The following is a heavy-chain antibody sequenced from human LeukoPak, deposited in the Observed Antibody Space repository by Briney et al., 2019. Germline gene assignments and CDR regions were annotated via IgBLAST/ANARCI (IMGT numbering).Heavy chain of an antibody. CDR1: GGTFSSYA. Sequence: SVKVSCTASGGTFSSYAISWVRQAPGQGLEWMGGIIPIFGTANYAQKFQGRVTITADESTSTAYMELSSLRSEDTAVYYCARDITDCSSTSCLYGMDVWGQGTTVTVSS. J-gene: IGHJ6*02. V-gene: IGHV1-69*13. CDR3: ARDITDCSSTSCLYGMDV. CDR2: IIPIFGTA. D-gene: IGHD2-2*01.